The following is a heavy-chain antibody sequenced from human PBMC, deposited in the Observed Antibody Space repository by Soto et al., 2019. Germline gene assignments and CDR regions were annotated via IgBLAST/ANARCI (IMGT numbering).Heavy chain of an antibody. D-gene: IGHD3-10*01. CDR3: ARDRSNYGSGTYYDY. V-gene: IGHV3-13*01. CDR2: ISSSGDT. CDR1: GFTFSSYD. Sequence: GGSLRLSCAASGFTFSSYDMHWVRQTTGRGLEWVSGISSSGDTYYPSSVKGRFTISRENAKNSLYLQMNSLRAEDTAVYYCARDRSNYGSGTYYDYWGQGTLVTVSS. J-gene: IGHJ4*02.